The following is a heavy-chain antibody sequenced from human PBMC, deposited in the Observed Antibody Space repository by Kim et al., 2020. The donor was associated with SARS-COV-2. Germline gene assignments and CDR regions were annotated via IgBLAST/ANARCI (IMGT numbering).Heavy chain of an antibody. J-gene: IGHJ5*02. Sequence: DSVKGRFTISGDNSKHTLYLQMNSLRAEDTAVYYCATAPGAVAGTRWFDPWGQGPLVTVSS. V-gene: IGHV3-23*01. D-gene: IGHD6-19*01. CDR3: ATAPGAVAGTRWFDP.